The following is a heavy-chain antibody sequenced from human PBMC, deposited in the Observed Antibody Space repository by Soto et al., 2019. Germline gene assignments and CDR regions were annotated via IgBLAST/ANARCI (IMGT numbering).Heavy chain of an antibody. CDR3: ARDGGGYCISTSCSLRY. CDR1: GGTFSSYA. V-gene: IGHV1-69*12. CDR2: IIPIFGTA. D-gene: IGHD2-2*01. Sequence: QVQLVQSGAEVKKPGSSVKVSCKASGGTFSSYAISWVRQAPGQGLEWMGGIIPIFGTANYAQKFQGRVTITADESTSTAYRELSSLRSEDTAVYYCARDGGGYCISTSCSLRYWGQGTLVTVSS. J-gene: IGHJ4*02.